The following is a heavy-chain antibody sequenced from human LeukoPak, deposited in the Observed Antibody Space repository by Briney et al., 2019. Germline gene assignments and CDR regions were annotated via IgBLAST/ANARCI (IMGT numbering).Heavy chain of an antibody. V-gene: IGHV1-2*02. J-gene: IGHJ6*03. CDR2: INPNSGGT. Sequence: ASVKVSCKASGYTFTGYYMHWGRQAPGQGLEWMGWINPNSGGTNYAQKFQGRVTMTRDTSISTAFMELSRLRSDDTAVYYCARPAWVRGVKGNYYMDVWGKGTTVTISS. CDR3: ARPAWVRGVKGNYYMDV. D-gene: IGHD3-10*01. CDR1: GYTFTGYY.